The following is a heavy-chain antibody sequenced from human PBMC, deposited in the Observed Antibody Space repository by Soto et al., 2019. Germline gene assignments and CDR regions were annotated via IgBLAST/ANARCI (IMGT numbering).Heavy chain of an antibody. D-gene: IGHD6-13*01. Sequence: QVQLVQSGAEVKKPGASVKVSCKASGYTFTSYAMHWVRQAPGQRLEWMGWINAGNGNTKYSQKFQGRVTITRDTSASTAYMELSSLRSEDTAVYYCARVRRIAAAGTFWFDPWGQGTLVTVSS. CDR1: GYTFTSYA. CDR2: INAGNGNT. J-gene: IGHJ5*02. CDR3: ARVRRIAAAGTFWFDP. V-gene: IGHV1-3*01.